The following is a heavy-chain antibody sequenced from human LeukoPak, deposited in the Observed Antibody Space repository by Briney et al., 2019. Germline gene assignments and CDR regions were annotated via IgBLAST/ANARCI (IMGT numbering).Heavy chain of an antibody. CDR2: FDPEDGET. J-gene: IGHJ4*02. CDR1: GYTLTELS. V-gene: IGHV1-24*01. Sequence: ASVKVSCKVSGYTLTELSMHWVRQAPGKRLEWMGGFDPEDGETIYAQKFQGRVTMTEDTSTDTAYMELSSLRSEDTAVYYCATSRTPRDYYDSSGYRPYYFDYWGQGTLVTVSS. CDR3: ATSRTPRDYYDSSGYRPYYFDY. D-gene: IGHD3-22*01.